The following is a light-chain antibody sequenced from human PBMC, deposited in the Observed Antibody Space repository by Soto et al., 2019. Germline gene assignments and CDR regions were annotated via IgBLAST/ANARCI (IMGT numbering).Light chain of an antibody. CDR2: GAS. V-gene: IGKV3-20*01. Sequence: EIVLTQSPGTLSLSPGERATLSCRASQSVSSNYLAWYQQKRGQAPRLLIYGASSRSTGIPTRFSGSGSGTDFTLTISRLEPEDFPVYYCQQYDTSPRTFGQGTKVEI. CDR1: QSVSSNY. J-gene: IGKJ1*01. CDR3: QQYDTSPRT.